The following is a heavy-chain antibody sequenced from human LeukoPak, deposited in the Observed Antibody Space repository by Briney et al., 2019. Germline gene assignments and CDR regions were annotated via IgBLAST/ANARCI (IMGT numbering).Heavy chain of an antibody. CDR2: ISSSSSTI. J-gene: IGHJ6*02. D-gene: IGHD3-10*01. V-gene: IGHV3-48*04. Sequence: GGSLRLSCAASGFTFSSYSMNWVRQAPGKGLEWVSYISSSSSTIYYADSVKGRFTISRDNAKNSLYLQMNSLRAEDTAVYYCARSVLLWFGELFPQTHGMDVWGQGTTVTVSS. CDR3: ARSVLLWFGELFPQTHGMDV. CDR1: GFTFSSYS.